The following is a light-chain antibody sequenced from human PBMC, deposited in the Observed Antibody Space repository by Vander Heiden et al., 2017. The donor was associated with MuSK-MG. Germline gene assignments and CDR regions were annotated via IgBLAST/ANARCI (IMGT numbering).Light chain of an antibody. CDR1: EPIGGW. CDR2: AAS. J-gene: IGKJ1*01. Sequence: DIQMTQSPSSVSASLGGRVSITCRASEPIGGWLAWYQQKPGKAPTLLIYAASRFQSRVPSRFTGDGSLTDFTLTINKLQPDDIATSYSLQAKSFARTFGPGTKVEMK. CDR3: LQAKSFART. V-gene: IGKV1-12*01.